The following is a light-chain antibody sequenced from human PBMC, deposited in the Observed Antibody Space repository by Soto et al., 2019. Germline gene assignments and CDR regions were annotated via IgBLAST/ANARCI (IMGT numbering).Light chain of an antibody. Sequence: EIVLTQSPATLSLSPGERATLSCRASQRVSSYLAWYQQKPGQAPRLPIYDASNRATGIPARFSGSGSGTDFTLTISSLEPEDFAVYYCQQRSNWPLTFGGGTKVEIK. J-gene: IGKJ4*01. CDR2: DAS. CDR1: QRVSSY. CDR3: QQRSNWPLT. V-gene: IGKV3-11*01.